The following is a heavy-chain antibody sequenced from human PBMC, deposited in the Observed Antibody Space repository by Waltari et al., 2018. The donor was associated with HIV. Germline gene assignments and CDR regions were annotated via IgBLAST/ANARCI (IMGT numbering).Heavy chain of an antibody. D-gene: IGHD6-19*01. CDR1: GYTFTGYY. J-gene: IGHJ3*02. CDR2: INPNSGGT. CDR3: ARDWQQWLVRGGAFDI. Sequence: QVQLVQSGAEVKKPGASVKVSCKASGYTFTGYYMHWVRQAPGQGLEWMGWINPNSGGTNYAQEVQGRVTMTRDTSISTAYMELSRLRSDDTAVYYCARDWQQWLVRGGAFDIWGQGTMVTVSS. V-gene: IGHV1-2*02.